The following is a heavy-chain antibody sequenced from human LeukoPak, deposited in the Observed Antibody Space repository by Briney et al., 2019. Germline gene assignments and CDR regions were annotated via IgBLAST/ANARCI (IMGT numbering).Heavy chain of an antibody. D-gene: IGHD3-16*02. J-gene: IGHJ4*02. CDR3: ARGLPGFTIYDYVWGSYRPFDY. V-gene: IGHV1-2*02. CDR2: INPNSGGT. CDR1: GYTFTGYY. Sequence: ASVKVSCKASGYTFTGYYMHWVRQAPGQGLEWMGWINPNSGGTNYAQKFQGRVTMNRDTSFSTAYMELSRLGSDDTAVYYCARGLPGFTIYDYVWGSYRPFDYWGQGTLVTVSS.